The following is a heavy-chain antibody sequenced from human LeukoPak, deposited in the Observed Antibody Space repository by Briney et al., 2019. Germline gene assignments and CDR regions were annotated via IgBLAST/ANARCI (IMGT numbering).Heavy chain of an antibody. CDR2: INHSGST. CDR3: ARGEWQPRFDP. J-gene: IGHJ5*02. CDR1: GGSFSGYY. V-gene: IGHV4-34*01. Sequence: SETLSLTCAVYGGSFSGYYWSWLRQPPGKGLEWIGEINHSGSTNYNPSLKSRVTISVDTSKNQFSLKLSSVTAADTALYYCARGEWQPRFDPWGQGTLVTVSS. D-gene: IGHD2-8*01.